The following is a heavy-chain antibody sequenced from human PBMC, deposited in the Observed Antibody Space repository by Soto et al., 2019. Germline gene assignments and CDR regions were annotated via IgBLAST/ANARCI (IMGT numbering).Heavy chain of an antibody. V-gene: IGHV3-23*01. J-gene: IGHJ4*02. Sequence: GGSLRLSCAASGFTFTTYAMSWVRQAPGKGLEWVSAISGSGGNTYYADSVKGRFTISRDNSKNTLYLQMNNLRAEGTAVYYCARRHYDSSGFPNWGQGTLVTVSS. D-gene: IGHD3-22*01. CDR3: ARRHYDSSGFPN. CDR2: ISGSGGNT. CDR1: GFTFTTYA.